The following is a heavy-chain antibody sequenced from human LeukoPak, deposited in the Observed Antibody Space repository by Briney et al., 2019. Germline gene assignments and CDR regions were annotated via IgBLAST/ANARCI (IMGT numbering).Heavy chain of an antibody. CDR3: ARIDRAVAGTIDY. Sequence: PSETLSLTCTVSGGSISSYFWSWIRQPPGKGLEWIGYIYYSGSTNYNPSLKSRVTMSVDTSENQFSLKLSSMTAADTAVYYCARIDRAVAGTIDYWGQGTLVTVSS. D-gene: IGHD6-19*01. CDR1: GGSISSYF. V-gene: IGHV4-59*08. CDR2: IYYSGST. J-gene: IGHJ4*02.